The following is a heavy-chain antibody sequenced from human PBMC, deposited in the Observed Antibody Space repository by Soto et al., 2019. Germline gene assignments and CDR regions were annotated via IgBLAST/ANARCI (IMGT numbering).Heavy chain of an antibody. CDR1: GYRFTSNW. Sequence: PGESLKISCEASGYRFTSNWIGWVRQMPGKGLEWMGIIYPGGSDTRYSPSFQGQVTISADKSITTAYLQWSSLKASDSAIYYCARRFEYSSSAFDFWGQGTLVTSPQ. CDR2: IYPGGSDT. CDR3: ARRFEYSSSAFDF. V-gene: IGHV5-51*01. J-gene: IGHJ4*02. D-gene: IGHD6-6*01.